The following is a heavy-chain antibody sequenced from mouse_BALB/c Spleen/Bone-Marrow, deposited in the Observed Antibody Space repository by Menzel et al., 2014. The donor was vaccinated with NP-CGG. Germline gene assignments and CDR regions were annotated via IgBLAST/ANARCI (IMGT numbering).Heavy chain of an antibody. J-gene: IGHJ3*01. D-gene: IGHD4-1*01. CDR1: GYTFTSYW. CDR3: ARSAPWDGFAY. Sequence: VQLQESGAELAKPGASVKMSCKASGYTFTSYWMHWVKQRPGQGLEWIGYINPSTGYTGYNQKFKDKATLTADKSSSTAYMQLSSLTSEDSAVYYCARSAPWDGFAYWGQGTLITVS. V-gene: IGHV1-7*01. CDR2: INPSTGYT.